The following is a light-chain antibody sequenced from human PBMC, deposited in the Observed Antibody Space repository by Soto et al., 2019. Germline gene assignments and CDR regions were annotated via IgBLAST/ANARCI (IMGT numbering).Light chain of an antibody. J-gene: IGLJ2*01. CDR2: DVS. Sequence: QSALTQPASVSGSPGQSITISCTGTNSDVGAYNYVSWYQQHPGKAPKLMIYDVSNRPSGVSNRFSGSKSGNTASLTISGLRAEDEADYYCSSYTSSSPRVFGGGTKLTVL. CDR3: SSYTSSSPRV. CDR1: NSDVGAYNY. V-gene: IGLV2-14*01.